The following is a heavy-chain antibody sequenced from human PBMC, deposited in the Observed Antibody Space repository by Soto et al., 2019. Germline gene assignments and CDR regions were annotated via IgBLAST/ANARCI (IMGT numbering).Heavy chain of an antibody. CDR2: IYYSGST. CDR3: ARVYGDYLDY. J-gene: IGHJ4*02. Sequence: PSETLSLTCTVPGGSISSSSYYWGWIRQPPGKGLEWIGSIYYSGSTYYNPSLKSRVTISVDTSKNQFSLKLSSVTAADTAVYYCARVYGDYLDYWGQGTLVTVS. D-gene: IGHD4-17*01. V-gene: IGHV4-39*07. CDR1: GGSISSSSYY.